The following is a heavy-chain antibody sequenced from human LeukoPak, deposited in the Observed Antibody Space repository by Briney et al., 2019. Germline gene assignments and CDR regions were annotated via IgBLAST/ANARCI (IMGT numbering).Heavy chain of an antibody. CDR3: AGHHPRDTVDV. CDR1: GGSISSYY. V-gene: IGHV4-59*08. J-gene: IGHJ4*02. CDR2: IYYSGSI. Sequence: SETLSLTCTVPGGSISSYYWSWIRQPPGKGLEWIGYIYYSGSINYNPSLKSRVTISVDTSKNQFSLKLSSVTAADTAVYYCAGHHPRDTVDVWGQGPLVTVSS. D-gene: IGHD2-21*01.